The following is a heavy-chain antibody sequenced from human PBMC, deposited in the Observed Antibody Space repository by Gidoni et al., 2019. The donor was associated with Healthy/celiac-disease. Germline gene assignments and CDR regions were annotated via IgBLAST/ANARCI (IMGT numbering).Heavy chain of an antibody. CDR3: ARIRSRGHYDYGRGAFFS. J-gene: IGHJ4*02. Sequence: QVTLKESGPVLVKPTETLTLTCTVPGFSLSNARMGVSWIRQPPGKALEWLAHIFSNDEQSYSTSLKSRLTISKKTSKSQVVLTMTKMDPVDTATYYCARIRSRGHYDYGRGAFFSWGQGTLVTVSS. V-gene: IGHV2-26*01. D-gene: IGHD3-16*01. CDR2: IFSNDEQ. CDR1: GFSLSNARMG.